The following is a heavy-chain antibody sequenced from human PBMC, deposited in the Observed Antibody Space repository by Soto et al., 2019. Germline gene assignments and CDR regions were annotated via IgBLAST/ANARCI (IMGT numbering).Heavy chain of an antibody. J-gene: IGHJ6*02. V-gene: IGHV4-30-2*01. CDR2: IYHSGST. Sequence: TLSLTCAVSGGSISSGGYPWSWIRQPPGKGLEWIGYIYHSGSTYYNPSLKSRVTISVDRSKNQFSLKLSSVTAADTAVYYCAREAYCGGDCDYYGMDVWGQGTTVTVSS. D-gene: IGHD2-21*02. CDR1: GGSISSGGYP. CDR3: AREAYCGGDCDYYGMDV.